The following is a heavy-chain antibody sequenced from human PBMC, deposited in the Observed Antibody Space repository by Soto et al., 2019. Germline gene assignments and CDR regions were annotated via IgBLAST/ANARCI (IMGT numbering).Heavy chain of an antibody. CDR1: GFTFSGYA. Sequence: QVQLVESGGGVVQPGRSLRLSCAASGFTFSGYAMHWVRQAPGKGLEWVAATSDDENYKYYADSVKGRFTISRDNSKDTLLLQMNRLRTEDTAVYYCARQGGSSGIWYFDYWGQGSLVTVSS. CDR2: TSDDENYK. V-gene: IGHV3-30*04. D-gene: IGHD6-6*01. J-gene: IGHJ4*02. CDR3: ARQGGSSGIWYFDY.